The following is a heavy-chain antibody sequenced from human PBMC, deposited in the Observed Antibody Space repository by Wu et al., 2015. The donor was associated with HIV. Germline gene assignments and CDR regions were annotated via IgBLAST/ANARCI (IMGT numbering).Heavy chain of an antibody. CDR3: ARNTDSVATSLYSLGV. V-gene: IGHV1-69*12. CDR1: GGTFS. J-gene: IGHJ6*02. CDR2: IISVFDTT. Sequence: QVQLVQSGAEVKKPGSSVKVSCKSSGGTFSISWVRQAPGQGLEWMGWIISVFDTTKYAQNFQARVTFTADESTNTAYMELSSLRFEDTAMYYCARNTDSVATSLYSLGVWGQGTVVTVSS. D-gene: IGHD5-12*01.